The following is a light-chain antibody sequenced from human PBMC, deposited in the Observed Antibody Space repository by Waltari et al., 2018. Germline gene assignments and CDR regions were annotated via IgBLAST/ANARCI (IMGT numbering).Light chain of an antibody. V-gene: IGLV2-14*03. CDR2: NVS. CDR1: SSDVGSYNF. CDR3: SSFSSGSTPVV. J-gene: IGLJ2*01. Sequence: QSVLTQPASVSGSPGQSITISCTGTSSDVGSYNFVSWYQQHPGKAPKIIIFNVSNRPSGVSNRFSCSKSGNTASLTISGLQAEDEADFYCSSFSSGSTPVVFGGGTMLTVL.